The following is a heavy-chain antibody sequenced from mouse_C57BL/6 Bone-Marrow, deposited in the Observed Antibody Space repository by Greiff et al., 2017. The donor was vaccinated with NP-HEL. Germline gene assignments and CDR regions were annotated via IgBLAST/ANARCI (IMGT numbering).Heavy chain of an antibody. CDR3: ARWGYGSSLWYFDV. V-gene: IGHV1-81*01. CDR1: GYTFTSYG. D-gene: IGHD1-1*01. CDR2: IYPRSGNT. Sequence: VQLQQSGAELARPGASVKLSCKASGYTFTSYGISWVKQRTGQGLEWIGEIYPRSGNTYYNEKFKGKATLTADKSSSTAYMELRSLTSEDSAVYFCARWGYGSSLWYFDVWGTGTTVTVSS. J-gene: IGHJ1*03.